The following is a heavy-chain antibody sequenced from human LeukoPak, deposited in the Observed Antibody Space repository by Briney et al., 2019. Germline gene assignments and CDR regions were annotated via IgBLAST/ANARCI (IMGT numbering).Heavy chain of an antibody. V-gene: IGHV1-18*01. D-gene: IGHD3-16*01. Sequence: ASVKVSCKASGYTFNNYGISWLRQVPGQGLEWMGWISPYNGNTKFAKKFQGRVTVTTDTSTSTAYMELRSLRSDDTAVYYCARQSYYDGRGDDAFDIWGQGTMVTVSS. CDR3: ARQSYYDGRGDDAFDI. CDR1: GYTFNNYG. CDR2: ISPYNGNT. J-gene: IGHJ3*02.